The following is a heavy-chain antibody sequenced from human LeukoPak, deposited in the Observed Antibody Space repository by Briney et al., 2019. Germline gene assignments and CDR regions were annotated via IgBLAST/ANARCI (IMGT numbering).Heavy chain of an antibody. J-gene: IGHJ4*02. CDR3: AKGSNWNYDPRVYIDY. CDR2: INTDGSST. Sequence: GGSLRLSCAASGFTFSSYWMHWVRQAPGKGLVWVSRINTDGSSTNYADSVKGRFTISRDNSKNTLYLQMNSLRGEDTAVYYCAKGSNWNYDPRVYIDYWGQGTLVTVSS. CDR1: GFTFSSYW. V-gene: IGHV3-74*01. D-gene: IGHD1-7*01.